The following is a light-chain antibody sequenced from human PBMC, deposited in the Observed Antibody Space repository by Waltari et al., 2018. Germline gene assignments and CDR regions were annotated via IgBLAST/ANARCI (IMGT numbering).Light chain of an antibody. CDR3: LQTSTAPWA. V-gene: IGKV1-39*01. Sequence: IQMTQYPSSLSASVGDRVTITCRASQNVATFVSWYQQKPGKAPILLIYAASTLQSGVPTRFSGSGSGTDFSLTITGLQPEDFATYCGLQTSTAPWAFGQGTKVEI. CDR1: QNVATF. CDR2: AAS. J-gene: IGKJ1*01.